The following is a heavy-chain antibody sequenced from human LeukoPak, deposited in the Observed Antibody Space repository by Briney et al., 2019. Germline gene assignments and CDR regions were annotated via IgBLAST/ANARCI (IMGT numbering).Heavy chain of an antibody. V-gene: IGHV3-7*01. CDR3: ARGGTNLYSGSYPYDY. D-gene: IGHD1-26*01. J-gene: IGHJ4*02. CDR2: IKQDGSEE. Sequence: GGSLRLSCAASGFTFSSYWMTWVRQAPGKGLEWVANIKQDGSEEYHIDSVKGRFTSSRDNAKNTLYLEMNSLRAEDTAVYYCARGGTNLYSGSYPYDYWGQGTLVTVSS. CDR1: GFTFSSYW.